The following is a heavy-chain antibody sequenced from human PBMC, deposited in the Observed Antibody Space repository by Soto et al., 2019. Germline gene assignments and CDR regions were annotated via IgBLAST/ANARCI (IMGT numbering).Heavy chain of an antibody. Sequence: GGSLRLSCATSGFSFSNYAMSWVRQAPGKGLEWVTAITSVGYTYYVESLKGRFTISRDNSKNTLYSQMNSLRAEDTAVYYCAKDLIDYSNSYFDYWGQGTPVTVSS. CDR2: ITSVGYT. V-gene: IGHV3-23*01. CDR3: AKDLIDYSNSYFDY. CDR1: GFSFSNYA. J-gene: IGHJ4*02. D-gene: IGHD4-4*01.